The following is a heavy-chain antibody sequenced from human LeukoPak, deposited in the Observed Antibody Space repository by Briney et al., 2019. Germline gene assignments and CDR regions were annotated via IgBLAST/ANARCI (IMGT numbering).Heavy chain of an antibody. CDR1: GLALSSHW. J-gene: IGHJ6*02. CDR2: VNRDGSET. Sequence: GGSLRLSCAASGLALSSHWMTWVRQVPGRGPEWVANVNRDGSETYYLDSVKGRFTISKDNAKNSLYLQMNSLRAEDTALYHCARNNGMDVWGLGTTVIVSS. CDR3: ARNNGMDV. V-gene: IGHV3-7*03.